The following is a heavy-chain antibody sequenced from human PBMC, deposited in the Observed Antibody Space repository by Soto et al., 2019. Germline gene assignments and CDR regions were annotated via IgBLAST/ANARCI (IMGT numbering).Heavy chain of an antibody. CDR2: INTGRNVI. V-gene: IGHV3-48*02. D-gene: IGHD3-16*01. CDR1: GFNFRTYD. J-gene: IGHJ5*02. Sequence: EVQLVESGRGLVKPGESLRLSCAASGFNFRTYDMNWVRQAPGKGLEWVAHINTGRNVIYYADSVRGRFTISIDNAERSLFLQMNSLRDDDTAGYSCATRGGSGSLSWGQGTLVTVSS. CDR3: ATRGGSGSLS.